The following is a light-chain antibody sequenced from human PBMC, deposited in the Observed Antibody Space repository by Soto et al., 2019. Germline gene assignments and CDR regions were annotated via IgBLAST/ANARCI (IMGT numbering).Light chain of an antibody. CDR1: QSVLYSSNNKNY. V-gene: IGKV4-1*01. J-gene: IGKJ4*01. Sequence: DIVMTQSPDSLAVSLGERATINCKSSQSVLYSSNNKNYLAWYQQKPGQPPKLLIYWASTQESGVPDRFSGSGSGTDFTLTISSLQAEDVAVYYCQQYYSTRLTFGGGTKVEIK. CDR2: WAS. CDR3: QQYYSTRLT.